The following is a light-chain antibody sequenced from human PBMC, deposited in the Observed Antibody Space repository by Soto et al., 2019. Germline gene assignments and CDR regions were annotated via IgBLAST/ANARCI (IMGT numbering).Light chain of an antibody. CDR3: QQYYRSCT. CDR2: DAS. CDR1: QSVTDW. Sequence: DIQLTQSPSTLSASVGDRVTITFRASQSVTDWLAWYQQKPGKAPKLLIYDASSLQSEVPSRFSGSGSGTEFSLTISSLQPDDVATYYCQQYYRSCTFGQGTKVDIK. V-gene: IGKV1-5*01. J-gene: IGKJ2*02.